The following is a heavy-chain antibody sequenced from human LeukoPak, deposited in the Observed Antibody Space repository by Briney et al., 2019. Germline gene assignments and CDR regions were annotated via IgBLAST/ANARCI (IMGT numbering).Heavy chain of an antibody. Sequence: GGSLRLSCAASGFTFRSYAMSWVRQAPGKGLEWVSAISGTGGSTYYAGSVKGRFTISRDNSKNTLYLQMNSLRAEDTAVYYCANPPWSGSYFDFHYWGQGTLVTVSS. CDR2: ISGTGGST. D-gene: IGHD1-26*01. CDR3: ANPPWSGSYFDFHY. CDR1: GFTFRSYA. J-gene: IGHJ4*02. V-gene: IGHV3-23*01.